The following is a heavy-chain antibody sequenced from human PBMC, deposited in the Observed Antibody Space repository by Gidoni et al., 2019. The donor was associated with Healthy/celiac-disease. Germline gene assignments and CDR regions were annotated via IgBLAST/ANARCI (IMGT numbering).Heavy chain of an antibody. J-gene: IGHJ5*02. CDR1: GGSISIGGYY. CDR3: ARGFDDVWSGYYANWFDP. D-gene: IGHD3-3*01. Sequence: QVQLQESGPGLVKPSQTLSLTCTVSGGSISIGGYYCIWIRQHPGKGLEWIGYSYDSGSTYYNPSLKRRVTISVDTSKKQFSLKLSSVTAAETAVYYCARGFDDVWSGYYANWFDPWGQGTLVTVSS. CDR2: SYDSGST. V-gene: IGHV4-31*03.